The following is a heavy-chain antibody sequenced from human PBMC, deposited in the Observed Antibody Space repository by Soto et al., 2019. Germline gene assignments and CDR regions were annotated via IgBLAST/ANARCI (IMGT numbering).Heavy chain of an antibody. CDR3: TSHTYRSSWTTFDY. CDR1: GFTFSGSA. D-gene: IGHD6-13*01. V-gene: IGHV3-73*01. CDR2: IRSKTNNYAT. Sequence: EVQLMESGGGLVQPGGSLKLSCAASGFTFSGSAMHWVRQASGKGLEWVGHIRSKTNNYATAYAASVKGRFTISRDDSENTASLQMSSLKIVDTAVYYCTSHTYRSSWTTFDYWGQGTLVTVSS. J-gene: IGHJ4*02.